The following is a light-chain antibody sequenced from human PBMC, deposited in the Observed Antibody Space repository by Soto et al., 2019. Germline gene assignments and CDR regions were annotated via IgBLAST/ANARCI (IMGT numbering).Light chain of an antibody. Sequence: EFVLTQSPATLSLSPGERAILSCRASQSVAGSLAWYQQKPGQAPRLLIYDISTRAAAIPARFSGSGSGTDFTLTVSSLEPEDFALYYCQQRSNRITFGQGTRRRL. CDR2: DIS. CDR1: QSVAGS. V-gene: IGKV3-11*01. CDR3: QQRSNRIT. J-gene: IGKJ5*01.